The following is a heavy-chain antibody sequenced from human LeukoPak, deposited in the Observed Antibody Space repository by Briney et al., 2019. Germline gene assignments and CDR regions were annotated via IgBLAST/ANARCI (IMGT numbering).Heavy chain of an antibody. CDR3: AREGELLWFGELLSQPYYFDY. D-gene: IGHD3-10*01. V-gene: IGHV3-21*01. CDR1: GFTFSSYS. Sequence: PGGSLRLSCAASGFTFSSYSMNWVRQAPGKGLEWVSSISCSSSYIYYADSVKGRFTISRDNAKNSLYLQMNSLRAEDTAVYYCAREGELLWFGELLSQPYYFDYWGQGTLVTVSS. CDR2: ISCSSSYI. J-gene: IGHJ4*02.